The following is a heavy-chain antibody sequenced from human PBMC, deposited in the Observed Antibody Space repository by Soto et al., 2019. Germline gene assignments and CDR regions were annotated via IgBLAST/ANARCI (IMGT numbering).Heavy chain of an antibody. CDR2: IYYSGST. Sequence: SETLALTYRLSGGAVSNRNSYWGWIRQPPGKGLEWIGSIYYSGSTYYNPSLKSRVSISVDTSKNQFSPKLSSVTAADTAVYYCARRGFMGATTIDYWGQG. CDR1: GGAVSNRNSY. D-gene: IGHD1-26*01. V-gene: IGHV4-39*01. CDR3: ARRGFMGATTIDY. J-gene: IGHJ4*02.